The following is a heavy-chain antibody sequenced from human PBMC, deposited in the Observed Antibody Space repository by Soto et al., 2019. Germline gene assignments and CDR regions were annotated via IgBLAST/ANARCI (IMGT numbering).Heavy chain of an antibody. CDR1: GFTFDDFA. Sequence: EVQLVESGGGLVQPGRSLRLSCAASGFTFDDFAMHWVRQAPGKGLEWVSGINWNSGDINYADSVKGRFTISRDNAKNSLYLQMNSLRAEDTALYYCAKDYAGYYYNIDVWGKGTMVTVSS. V-gene: IGHV3-9*01. J-gene: IGHJ6*03. CDR2: INWNSGDI. CDR3: AKDYAGYYYNIDV.